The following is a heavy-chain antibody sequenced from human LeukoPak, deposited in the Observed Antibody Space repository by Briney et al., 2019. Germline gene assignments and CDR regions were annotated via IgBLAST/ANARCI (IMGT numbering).Heavy chain of an antibody. CDR3: ANLPYNWNEYFDDY. CDR1: GFTFSSYG. D-gene: IGHD1-1*01. Sequence: GGSLRLSCAASGFTFSSYGMHWVRQAPGKGLEWVAFIRYDGSNKYYADSVRGRFTVSRDNSKNTLYLQMDSLRAEDTAVYYCANLPYNWNEYFDDYWGQGTLVTVSS. J-gene: IGHJ4*02. CDR2: IRYDGSNK. V-gene: IGHV3-30*02.